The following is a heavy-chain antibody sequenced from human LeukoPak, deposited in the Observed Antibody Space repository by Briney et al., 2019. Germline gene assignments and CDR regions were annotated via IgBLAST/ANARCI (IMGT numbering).Heavy chain of an antibody. D-gene: IGHD3-16*01. CDR3: VKGTTFDAFDM. CDR2: ISWNTGNK. Sequence: GGSLRLSCAASGFTVSSNYMSWVRQAPGKGLEWVSRISWNTGNKDYADSVKGRFTISRDNDKNSLFLQMNSLRPEDTALYYCVKGTTFDAFDMWGQGTMVIVFS. V-gene: IGHV3-9*01. CDR1: GFTVSSNY. J-gene: IGHJ3*02.